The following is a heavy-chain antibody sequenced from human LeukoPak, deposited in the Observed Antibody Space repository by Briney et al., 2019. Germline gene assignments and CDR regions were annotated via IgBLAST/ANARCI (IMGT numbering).Heavy chain of an antibody. CDR2: ISYDGSNK. CDR3: AKGGIEYAFMDV. D-gene: IGHD3-16*01. CDR1: GFTFSSYG. V-gene: IGHV3-30*18. Sequence: GGSLRLSSAASGFTFSSYGMHWVRQAPGKGLEWVAVISYDGSNKYYADSVKGRFTISRDNSKNSLYLQMNSLTTEDTALYYLAKGGIEYAFMDVWGKGTTVTISS. J-gene: IGHJ6*04.